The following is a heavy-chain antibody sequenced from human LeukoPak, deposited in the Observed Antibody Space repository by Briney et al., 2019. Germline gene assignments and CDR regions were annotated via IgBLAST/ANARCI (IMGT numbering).Heavy chain of an antibody. CDR3: ARDWSSGYDYAFDY. J-gene: IGHJ4*02. V-gene: IGHV3-30*03. CDR2: ISYDGSNK. Sequence: PGRSLRLSCAASGFTFSSYGMHWVRQAPGKGLEWVAVISYDGSNKCYADSVKGRFTISRDNAKNSLYLQMNSLRAEDTAMYYCARDWSSGYDYAFDYWGQGTLVTVSS. D-gene: IGHD5-12*01. CDR1: GFTFSSYG.